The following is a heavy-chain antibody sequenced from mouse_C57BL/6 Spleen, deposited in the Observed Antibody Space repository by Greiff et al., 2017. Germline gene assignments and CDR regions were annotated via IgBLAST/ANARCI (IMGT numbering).Heavy chain of an antibody. J-gene: IGHJ2*01. D-gene: IGHD1-1*02. CDR3: ERNYYDGTFGC. V-gene: IGHV1-72*01. CDR2: IDPKSGGT. Sequence: QVQLQQPGAELVKPGASVKLSCKASGYTFTSYWMHWVKQRPGRGLEWIGRIDPKSGGTKYNEKFKSKATLTVDKPSSTAYMQLSSLTSDDSAVYYCERNYYDGTFGCWGPGATLTVAS. CDR1: GYTFTSYW.